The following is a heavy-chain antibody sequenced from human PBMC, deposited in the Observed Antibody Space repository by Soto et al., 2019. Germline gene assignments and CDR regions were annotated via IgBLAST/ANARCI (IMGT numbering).Heavy chain of an antibody. J-gene: IGHJ4*02. Sequence: EVQLVESGGGLVKPGGSLRLSCAASGITLSNAWMTWVRQAPGKELEWVGRIKSKADGSTTEYGSPVKDRFIITRDDSENTLGLQMHSLKTEDTAVYYCATPRPGTHGYGYWGQGTLVTVSS. CDR2: IKSKADGSTT. D-gene: IGHD5-18*01. CDR1: GITLSNAW. V-gene: IGHV3-15*01. CDR3: ATPRPGTHGYGY.